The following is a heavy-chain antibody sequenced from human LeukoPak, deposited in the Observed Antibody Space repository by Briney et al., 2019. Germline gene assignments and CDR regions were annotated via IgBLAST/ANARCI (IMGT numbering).Heavy chain of an antibody. CDR3: ARDQYDTWSRRGNFDP. Sequence: HPGGSLRLSCAASGFTFSSYWMNWARQAPGKGLEWVASINHNGNVNYYVDSVKGRFTISRDNAKNSLYLQMSNLRAEDTAVYFCARDQYDTWSRRGNFDPWGQGTLVIVSS. J-gene: IGHJ5*02. CDR2: INHNGNVN. V-gene: IGHV3-7*03. D-gene: IGHD3-3*01. CDR1: GFTFSSYW.